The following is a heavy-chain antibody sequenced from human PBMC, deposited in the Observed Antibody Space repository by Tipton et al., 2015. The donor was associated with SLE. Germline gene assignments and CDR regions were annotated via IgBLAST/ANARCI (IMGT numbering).Heavy chain of an antibody. D-gene: IGHD3-10*01. Sequence: TLSLTCSVSGGSISSGGYYWSWIRQHPGKGLEWIGYIYYSGSTYYNPSLKSRVTISVDTSKNQFSLKLSSVTAADTAVYYCARDERVRGVLGYWGQGTQVTVSS. V-gene: IGHV4-31*03. CDR3: ARDERVRGVLGY. CDR1: GGSISSGGYY. J-gene: IGHJ4*02. CDR2: IYYSGST.